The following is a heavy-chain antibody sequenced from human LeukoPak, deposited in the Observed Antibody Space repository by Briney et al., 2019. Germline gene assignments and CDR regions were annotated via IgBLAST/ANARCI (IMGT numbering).Heavy chain of an antibody. CDR1: GFTFSSYE. Sequence: GGSLRLSCAASGFTFSSYEMNWVRQAPGKGLEWVSYISSSGSTIYYADSVKGRFTIARDNAKNSLYLQMNSLRAEDTALYYCAKDINYDSSGYYFQYYFDYWGQGTLVTVSS. CDR2: ISSSGSTI. D-gene: IGHD3-22*01. J-gene: IGHJ4*02. V-gene: IGHV3-48*03. CDR3: AKDINYDSSGYYFQYYFDY.